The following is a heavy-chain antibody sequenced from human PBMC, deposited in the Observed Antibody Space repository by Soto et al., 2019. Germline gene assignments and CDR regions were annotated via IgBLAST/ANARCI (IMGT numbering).Heavy chain of an antibody. CDR1: GGTFSSYG. J-gene: IGHJ4*02. D-gene: IGHD5-18*01. CDR2: IIPIFGTP. V-gene: IGHV1-69*01. Sequence: QVQLVQSGAEVKKPGSSVKVSCKASGGTFSSYGISWVRQAPGQGLEWMGGIIPIFGTPNYAQQFQGRVKITADESTRTAYMELSSLRSDDTAVYYCERPLERGYTYGFIYWGQGTLVTVSS. CDR3: ERPLERGYTYGFIY.